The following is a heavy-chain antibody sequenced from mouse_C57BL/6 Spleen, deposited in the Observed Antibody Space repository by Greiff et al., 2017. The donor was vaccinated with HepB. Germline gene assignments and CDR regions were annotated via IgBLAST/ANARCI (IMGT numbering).Heavy chain of an antibody. CDR3: ARPRYYYGSGYAMDY. V-gene: IGHV1-55*01. D-gene: IGHD1-1*01. CDR1: GYTFTSYW. Sequence: QVQLQQPGAELVKPGASVKMSCKASGYTFTSYWITWVKQRPGQGLEWIGDIYPGSGSTNYNEKFKSKATLTVDTSSSTAYMQLSSLTSEDSAVYYCARPRYYYGSGYAMDYWGQGTSVTVSS. CDR2: IYPGSGST. J-gene: IGHJ4*01.